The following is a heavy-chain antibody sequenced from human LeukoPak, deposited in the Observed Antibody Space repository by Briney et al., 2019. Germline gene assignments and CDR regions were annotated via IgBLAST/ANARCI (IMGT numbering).Heavy chain of an antibody. V-gene: IGHV3-21*01. CDR2: ISSSSSYI. J-gene: IGHJ4*02. CDR3: ARGYCSGGSCYFNYFDY. CDR1: GFTFSPVW. D-gene: IGHD2-15*01. Sequence: GGSLRLSCAASGFTFSPVWMHWVRQAPGKGLEWVSSISSSSSYIYYADSVKGRFTISRDNAKNSLYLQMNSLRAEDTAVYYCARGYCSGGSCYFNYFDYWGQGTLVTVSS.